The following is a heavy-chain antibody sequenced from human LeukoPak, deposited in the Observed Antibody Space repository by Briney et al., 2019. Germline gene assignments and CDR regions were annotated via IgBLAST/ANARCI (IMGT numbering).Heavy chain of an antibody. Sequence: GGSLRLSCAASGFTFSSYAMHWVRQAPGKGLEWVAVISYDGSNKYYADSVKGRFTIPRDNSKNTLYLQMNSLRAEDTAVYYCARAQYYYGSGEYYYYYYGMDVWGQGTTVTVSS. CDR1: GFTFSSYA. J-gene: IGHJ6*02. D-gene: IGHD3-10*01. V-gene: IGHV3-30-3*01. CDR3: ARAQYYYGSGEYYYYYYGMDV. CDR2: ISYDGSNK.